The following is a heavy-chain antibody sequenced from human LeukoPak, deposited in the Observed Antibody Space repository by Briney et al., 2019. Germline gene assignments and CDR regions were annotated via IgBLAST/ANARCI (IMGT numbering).Heavy chain of an antibody. V-gene: IGHV4-59*08. CDR3: ARAKVGATPLGVYFDH. D-gene: IGHD1-26*01. CDR2: ISYSGST. CDR1: GGSISSYY. Sequence: PSETLSLTCTVSGGSISSYYWSWIRQSPGTGLEWIGYISYSGSTNCNPSLKSRVTISVDTSKNQFSLKLSSVTAADTAVYYCARAKVGATPLGVYFDHWGQGTLVTVSS. J-gene: IGHJ4*02.